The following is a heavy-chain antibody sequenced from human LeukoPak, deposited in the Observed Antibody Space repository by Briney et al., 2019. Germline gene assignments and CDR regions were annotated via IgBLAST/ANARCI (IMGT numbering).Heavy chain of an antibody. V-gene: IGHV3-30*18. J-gene: IGHJ5*02. CDR3: AKIGAGYSYGGGFDP. D-gene: IGHD5-18*01. CDR1: GFIFSLYS. Sequence: GGSLRLSCAASGFIFSLYSMVWVRQAPGKGLEWVTVISHDGRNKYYAESLKGRFTISKDDPTKTLYLQMSSLTSEDTAVYYCAKIGAGYSYGGGFDPWGQGTLVTVSS. CDR2: ISHDGRNK.